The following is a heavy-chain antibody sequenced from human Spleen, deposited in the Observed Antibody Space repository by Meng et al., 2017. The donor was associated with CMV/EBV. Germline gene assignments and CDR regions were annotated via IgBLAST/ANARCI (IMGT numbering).Heavy chain of an antibody. CDR3: ARLGTHYNFNRYHFDY. D-gene: IGHD3-3*01. Sequence: GGSLRLSCKASGYTFTNYWIGWVRQMSGKGPEWMGIIFPGDSDTRYSPSFEGQVTISADKSTGTAYLQWSSLKASDTAMYYCARLGTHYNFNRYHFDYWGQGTLVTVSS. CDR1: GYTFTNYW. V-gene: IGHV5-51*01. CDR2: IFPGDSDT. J-gene: IGHJ4*02.